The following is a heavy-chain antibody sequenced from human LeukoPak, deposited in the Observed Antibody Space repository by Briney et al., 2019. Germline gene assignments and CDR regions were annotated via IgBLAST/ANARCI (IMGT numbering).Heavy chain of an antibody. CDR3: AKGNTAMVTHYYFDY. J-gene: IGHJ4*02. CDR2: ISYDGSNK. Sequence: QSGRSLRLSCAASGFTFSSYGMHWVRQAPGKGLEWVAVISYDGSNKYYADSVKGRFTISRDNSKNTLYPQMNSPRAEDTAVYYCAKGNTAMVTHYYFDYWGQGTLVTVSS. CDR1: GFTFSSYG. V-gene: IGHV3-30*18. D-gene: IGHD5-18*01.